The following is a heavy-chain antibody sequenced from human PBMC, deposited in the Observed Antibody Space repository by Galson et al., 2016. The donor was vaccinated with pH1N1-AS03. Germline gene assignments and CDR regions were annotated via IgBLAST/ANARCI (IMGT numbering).Heavy chain of an antibody. CDR1: GFTFSSYW. V-gene: IGHV3-74*01. Sequence: SLRLSCAASGFTFSSYWMHWVRQAPGKGLVWVSRINSDGSSTSYADSVKGRFTISRDNAKNTLYLQMNSLRAEDTAVYYCYSSSWDDAFDIWGQGTMVTDSS. J-gene: IGHJ3*02. D-gene: IGHD6-13*01. CDR3: YSSSWDDAFDI. CDR2: INSDGSST.